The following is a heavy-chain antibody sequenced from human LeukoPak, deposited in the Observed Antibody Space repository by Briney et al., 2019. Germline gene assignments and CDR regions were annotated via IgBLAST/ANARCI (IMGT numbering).Heavy chain of an antibody. CDR1: GASISSYY. Sequence: SETLSLTCTVSGASISSYYWSWIRQPPGKGLEWIGYIYYSGSTNYNPSLKSRVTISVDTSMNHFSLKLSSVTAADTAVYYCARAGSLYRQDYFDYWGQGTLVTVSS. D-gene: IGHD3-16*02. CDR3: ARAGSLYRQDYFDY. V-gene: IGHV4-59*01. J-gene: IGHJ4*02. CDR2: IYYSGST.